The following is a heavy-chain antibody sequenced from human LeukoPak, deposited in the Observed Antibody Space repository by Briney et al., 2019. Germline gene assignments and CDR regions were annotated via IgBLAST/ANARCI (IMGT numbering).Heavy chain of an antibody. D-gene: IGHD6-19*01. J-gene: IGHJ4*01. CDR1: GGSISTYY. CDR3: AGRGLSTGWTFDY. CDR2: IHTSGST. Sequence: PSETLSLTCIVSGGSISTYYWSWMRQPAGKGLEWIAQIHTSGSTNFNPSLKSRVSTSMDTPNNQFSLMISSVTAADTAIYYCAGRGLSTGWTFDYGGHGTLVTVSS. V-gene: IGHV4-4*07.